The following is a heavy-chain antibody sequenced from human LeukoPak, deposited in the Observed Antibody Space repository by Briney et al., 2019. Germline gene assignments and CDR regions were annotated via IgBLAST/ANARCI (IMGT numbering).Heavy chain of an antibody. CDR1: GYTFTYYV. V-gene: IGHV1-18*01. J-gene: IGHJ4*02. D-gene: IGHD1-26*01. CDR2: INAHNGNT. CDR3: ARGEKPYDY. Sequence: GASVKVSCKTSGYTFTYYVISWVRQAPGQGLEWMGWINAHNGNTNDAQKFQGRVTMTTDTSTSTAYMELRSLRSDDTAVYYCARGEKPYDYWGQGTLVSVSS.